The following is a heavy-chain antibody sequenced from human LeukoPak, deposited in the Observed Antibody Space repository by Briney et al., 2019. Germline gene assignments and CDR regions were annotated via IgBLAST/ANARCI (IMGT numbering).Heavy chain of an antibody. J-gene: IGHJ4*02. CDR1: GYTFTSYG. CDR2: ISAYNGNT. D-gene: IGHD3-10*01. Sequence: ASVKVSCKASGYTFTSYGISWVRQAPGQGLEWMGWISAYNGNTNYAQKLQGRVTMTTDTSTSTAYMEPRSLRSDDTAVYYCARDRYYGSGSYSPADYWGQGTLVTVSS. CDR3: ARDRYYGSGSYSPADY. V-gene: IGHV1-18*01.